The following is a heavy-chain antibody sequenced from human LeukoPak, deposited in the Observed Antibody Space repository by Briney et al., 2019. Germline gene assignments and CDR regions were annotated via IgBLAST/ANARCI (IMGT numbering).Heavy chain of an antibody. Sequence: ASVKVSCKPSGYTFTSYGISWVRQAPGQGREWMGWISAYNGNTNYAQKLQGRVTMTTDTSTSTAYMELRSLRSDDTAVYYCARLVVPAAKNDAFDIWGQGTMVTVSS. CDR1: GYTFTSYG. D-gene: IGHD2-2*01. J-gene: IGHJ3*02. V-gene: IGHV1-18*01. CDR3: ARLVVPAAKNDAFDI. CDR2: ISAYNGNT.